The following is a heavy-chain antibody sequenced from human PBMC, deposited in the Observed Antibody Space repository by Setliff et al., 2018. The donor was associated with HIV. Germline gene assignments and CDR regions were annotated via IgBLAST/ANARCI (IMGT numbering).Heavy chain of an antibody. Sequence: TSETLSLTCAVYGGSFSGYFWSWIRQPPGKGLEWIGEINHDGITNYNPSLKCRVTVSVDTSKSQFSLKLSSVTAADTAVYYCARGKYYFDSGTPSYFDYWGQGSLVTVSS. V-gene: IGHV4-34*01. J-gene: IGHJ4*02. D-gene: IGHD3-10*01. CDR2: INHDGIT. CDR1: GGSFSGYF. CDR3: ARGKYYFDSGTPSYFDY.